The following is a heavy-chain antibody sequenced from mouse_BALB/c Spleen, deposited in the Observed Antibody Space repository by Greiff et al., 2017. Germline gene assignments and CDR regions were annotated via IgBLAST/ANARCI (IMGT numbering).Heavy chain of an antibody. CDR1: GFTFSSYT. CDR3: ARSLSGGSYAMDY. J-gene: IGHJ4*01. CDR2: ISSGGGNT. Sequence: EVKVEESGGGLVKPGGSLKLSCAASGFTFSSYTMSWVRQTPEKRLEWVATISSGGGNTYYPDSVKGRFTISRDNAKNNLYLQMSSLRSEDTALYYCARSLSGGSYAMDYWGQGTSVTVSS. V-gene: IGHV5-9*03. D-gene: IGHD6-2*01.